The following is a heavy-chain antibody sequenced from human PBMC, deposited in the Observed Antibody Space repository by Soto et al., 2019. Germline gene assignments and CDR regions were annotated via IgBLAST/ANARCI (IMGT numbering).Heavy chain of an antibody. CDR1: GSSISSYY. D-gene: IGHD1-26*01. J-gene: IGHJ5*02. CDR2: IYYSGST. V-gene: IGHV4-59*01. Sequence: SETLSLICTVSGSSISSYYWSWIRQPPGKGLEWIGYIYYSGSTNYNPSLKSRVTISVDTSKNQFSLKLSSVTAADTAVYYCARALYSGSYYDWFDPWGQGTLVTVSS. CDR3: ARALYSGSYYDWFDP.